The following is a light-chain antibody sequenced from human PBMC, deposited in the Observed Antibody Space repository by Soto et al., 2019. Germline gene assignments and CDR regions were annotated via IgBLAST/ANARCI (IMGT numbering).Light chain of an antibody. CDR1: QSISSW. J-gene: IGKJ2*01. CDR2: DAS. V-gene: IGKV1-5*01. CDR3: QQYNSYPYT. Sequence: DIQMTQSPSTLSASVGDRVTITCRASQSISSWLAWYQQKPGKAPKLLIYDASSLEGGVPSRFSGSGSGTEFTLTISSXQPDDFATYYCQQYNSYPYTFVQGTKVDTK.